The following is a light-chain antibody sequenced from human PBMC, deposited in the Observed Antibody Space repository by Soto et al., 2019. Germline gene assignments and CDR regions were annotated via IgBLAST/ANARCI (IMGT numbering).Light chain of an antibody. Sequence: EIVLTQSPGTLSLSPGERATLSCRASQSFSSSYLAWYQQKPGQAPRLLIYGASSRATGIPDRFSGSGSGTDFTLTISSLETEDFAVYYCQHYGSALFTFRPGTKVDVK. CDR2: GAS. V-gene: IGKV3-20*01. J-gene: IGKJ3*01. CDR3: QHYGSALFT. CDR1: QSFSSSY.